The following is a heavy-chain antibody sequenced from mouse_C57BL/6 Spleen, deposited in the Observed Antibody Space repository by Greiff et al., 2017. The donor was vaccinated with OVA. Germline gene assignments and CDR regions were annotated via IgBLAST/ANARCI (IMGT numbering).Heavy chain of an antibody. J-gene: IGHJ4*01. V-gene: IGHV1-15*01. CDR3: TRITTVVAEEDAMDY. D-gene: IGHD1-1*01. CDR2: IDPETGGT. CDR1: GYTFTDYE. Sequence: VQLQQSGAELVRPGASVTLSCKASGYTFTDYEMHWVKQTPVHGLEWIGAIDPETGGTAYNQKFKGKAILTADKSSSTAYMELRSLTSEDSAVYYCTRITTVVAEEDAMDYWGQGTSVTVSS.